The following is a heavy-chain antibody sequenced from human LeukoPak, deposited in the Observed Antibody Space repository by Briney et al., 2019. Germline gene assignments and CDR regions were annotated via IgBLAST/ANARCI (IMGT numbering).Heavy chain of an antibody. CDR2: INTNTGKP. J-gene: IGHJ5*02. Sequence: ASVKVSCKASGYTFTSYAMNWVRQAPGQGLEWMGWINTNTGKPTYAQGFTGRFVFSLDTSVSTAYLQISSLKTEDTAVYYCARGEIVVVVTSDNWFDPWGQGTLVTVSS. CDR3: ARGEIVVVVTSDNWFDP. V-gene: IGHV7-4-1*02. CDR1: GYTFTSYA. D-gene: IGHD2-15*01.